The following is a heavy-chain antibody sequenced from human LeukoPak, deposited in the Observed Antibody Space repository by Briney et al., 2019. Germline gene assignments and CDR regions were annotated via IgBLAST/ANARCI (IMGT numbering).Heavy chain of an antibody. CDR2: ISYSGST. CDR1: GGSISSSNYY. D-gene: IGHD3-10*01. V-gene: IGHV4-39*02. Sequence: SETLSLTCSVSGGSISSSNYYWGWIRQPPGKGLEWIESISYSGSTYYNPSLKSRVTISVDTSKNQFSLKLNSVTAADTAVYYCARDFKLVRGSFDYWGQGTLVTVSS. CDR3: ARDFKLVRGSFDY. J-gene: IGHJ4*02.